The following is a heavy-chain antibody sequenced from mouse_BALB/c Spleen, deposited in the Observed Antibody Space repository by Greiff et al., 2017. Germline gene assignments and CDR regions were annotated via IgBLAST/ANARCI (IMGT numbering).Heavy chain of an antibody. V-gene: IGHV5-9-4*01. CDR3: ARGGLRRYWYFDV. D-gene: IGHD2-4*01. J-gene: IGHJ1*01. Sequence: EVKLVESGGGLVKPGGSLKLSCAASGFTFSSYAMSWVRQSPEKRLEWVAEISSGGSYTYYPDTVTGRFTISRDNAKNTLYLEMSSLRSEDTAMYYCARGGLRRYWYFDVWGAGTTVTVSS. CDR2: ISSGGSYT. CDR1: GFTFSSYA.